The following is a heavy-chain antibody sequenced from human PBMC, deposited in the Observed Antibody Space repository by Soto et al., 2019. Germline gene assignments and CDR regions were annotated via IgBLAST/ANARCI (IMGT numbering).Heavy chain of an antibody. Sequence: QVQLVESGGGVVQPGGSLRLSCAASGFMFSSYAMHCVRQAPGKGLEWVAVISYDGNNRYYADSVKGRFTVSRDNSKNVLFLQLISLRSDDSALYYCARGTFATGRWDRWRQGTLVTVAS. CDR3: ARGTFATGRWDR. CDR1: GFMFSSYA. V-gene: IGHV3-30-3*01. D-gene: IGHD2-15*01. CDR2: ISYDGNNR. J-gene: IGHJ5*02.